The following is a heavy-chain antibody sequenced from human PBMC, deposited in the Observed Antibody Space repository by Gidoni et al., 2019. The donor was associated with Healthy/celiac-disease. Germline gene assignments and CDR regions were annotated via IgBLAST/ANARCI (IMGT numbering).Heavy chain of an antibody. V-gene: IGHV3-21*01. Sequence: EVQLVESGGGLVKPGGSLRLSCAASGFTFSSYSMNWVRQAPGKGLEWVSSISSSSSYIYYADSVKGRFTISRDNAKNSLYLQMNSLRAEDTAVYYCARGSMIGRAFDIWGQGTMVTVSS. J-gene: IGHJ3*02. CDR1: GFTFSSYS. CDR2: ISSSSSYI. CDR3: ARGSMIGRAFDI. D-gene: IGHD3-16*01.